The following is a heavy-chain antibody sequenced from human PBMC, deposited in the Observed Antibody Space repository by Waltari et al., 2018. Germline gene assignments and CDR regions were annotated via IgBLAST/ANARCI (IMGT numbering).Heavy chain of an antibody. V-gene: IGHV4-38-2*02. J-gene: IGHJ3*02. D-gene: IGHD3-16*01. CDR1: GYTINGGYF. Sequence: QVQLQESGPGLAKPSETLSLTCDVSGYTINGGYFWGWIRQPPGKALEWAGRMHHSGESYYTQSLKSRVVISLDTSKNQVSLNLTSVTASDTGMYYCTRDRHYYCGSYLGGLDSFDIWGHGIMVTFSS. CDR2: MHHSGES. CDR3: TRDRHYYCGSYLGGLDSFDI.